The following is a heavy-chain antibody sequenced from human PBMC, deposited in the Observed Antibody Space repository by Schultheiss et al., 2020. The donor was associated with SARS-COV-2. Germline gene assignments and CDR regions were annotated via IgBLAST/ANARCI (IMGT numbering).Heavy chain of an antibody. J-gene: IGHJ3*02. D-gene: IGHD1-1*01. CDR1: GFTFSSYA. Sequence: GGSLRLSCAASGFTFSSYAMSWVRQAPGKGLEWVSAISGSGGSTYYADSVKGRFTISRDNSKNTLYLQMNSLRAEDTAVHYCARDRGTGTMHDAFDIWGQGTMVTVSS. CDR3: ARDRGTGTMHDAFDI. V-gene: IGHV3-23*01. CDR2: ISGSGGST.